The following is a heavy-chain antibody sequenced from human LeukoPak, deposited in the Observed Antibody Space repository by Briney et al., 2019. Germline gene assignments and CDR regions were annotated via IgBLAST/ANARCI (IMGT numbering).Heavy chain of an antibody. Sequence: GASVKVSCKASGGTFSSYAISWVRQAPGQGLEWMGGIIPIFGTASYAQKFQGRVTITADKSTSTAYMELSSLRSEDTAVYYCARDSIAAAGTGPYGMDVWGKGTTVTVSS. CDR1: GGTFSSYA. D-gene: IGHD6-13*01. CDR3: ARDSIAAAGTGPYGMDV. CDR2: IIPIFGTA. J-gene: IGHJ6*04. V-gene: IGHV1-69*06.